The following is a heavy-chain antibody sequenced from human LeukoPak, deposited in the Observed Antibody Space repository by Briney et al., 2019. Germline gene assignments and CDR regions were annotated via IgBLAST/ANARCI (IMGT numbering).Heavy chain of an antibody. Sequence: SETLSLTCAVYGGSFSGYYWSWIRQPPGKGLEWIGEINHSGSTNYNLSLKSRVTISVDTSKNQFSLKLGSVTAADTAVYYCARVGSGWYSVRYDAFDIWGQGTMVTVSS. CDR1: GGSFSGYY. J-gene: IGHJ3*02. V-gene: IGHV4-34*01. CDR2: INHSGST. CDR3: ARVGSGWYSVRYDAFDI. D-gene: IGHD6-19*01.